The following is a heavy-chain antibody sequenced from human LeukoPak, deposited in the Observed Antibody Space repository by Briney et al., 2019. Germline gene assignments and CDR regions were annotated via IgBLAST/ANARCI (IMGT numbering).Heavy chain of an antibody. Sequence: SETLSLTCAVYGGSFSGYYWSWIRQPPGKGLEWIGEINHSGSTNYNPSLKSRVTISVDTSKNQFSLKLSSVTAADTAVYFCARITALHDAFDIWGQGAMVTVSS. D-gene: IGHD1-14*01. J-gene: IGHJ3*02. CDR1: GGSFSGYY. CDR2: INHSGST. CDR3: ARITALHDAFDI. V-gene: IGHV4-34*01.